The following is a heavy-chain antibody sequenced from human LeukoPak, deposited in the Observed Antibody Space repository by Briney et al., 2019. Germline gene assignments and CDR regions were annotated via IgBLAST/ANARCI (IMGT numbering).Heavy chain of an antibody. CDR2: INHSGST. V-gene: IGHV4-34*01. D-gene: IGHD5-18*01. Sequence: SETLSLTCAVYGGSFSGYYWSWIRQPPGKGLEWIGEINHSGSTNYNPSLKSRVTISVDTSKNQFSLKLSSVTAADTAVYYCAREAQLWSLGAFDIWGQGTMVTVSS. J-gene: IGHJ3*02. CDR1: GGSFSGYY. CDR3: AREAQLWSLGAFDI.